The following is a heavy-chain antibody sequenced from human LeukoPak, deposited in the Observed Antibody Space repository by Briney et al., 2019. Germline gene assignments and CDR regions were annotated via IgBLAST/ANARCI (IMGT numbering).Heavy chain of an antibody. Sequence: ASVKVSCKASGYTFTGYYMHWVRQAPGQGLEWMGWINPNSGGTNYAQKFQGRVTMTRATSISTAYMELGRLRSDDTAVYYCASYLRYDFWSGYFDYWGQGTLVTVSS. CDR1: GYTFTGYY. J-gene: IGHJ4*02. CDR3: ASYLRYDFWSGYFDY. CDR2: INPNSGGT. V-gene: IGHV1-2*02. D-gene: IGHD3-3*01.